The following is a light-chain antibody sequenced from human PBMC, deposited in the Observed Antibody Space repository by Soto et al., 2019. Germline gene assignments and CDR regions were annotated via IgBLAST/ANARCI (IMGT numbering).Light chain of an antibody. J-gene: IGKJ1*01. V-gene: IGKV1-5*03. CDR1: QSISSW. Sequence: DIQMTQSPSTLSASVGDRVTITCRASQSISSWLAWYQQKPGKAPKLLIYKASSLESGAPPRFSGSGSGTEFTLTISSLQPDDFATYYCQQYNSYSGTFGQGTKVEIK. CDR3: QQYNSYSGT. CDR2: KAS.